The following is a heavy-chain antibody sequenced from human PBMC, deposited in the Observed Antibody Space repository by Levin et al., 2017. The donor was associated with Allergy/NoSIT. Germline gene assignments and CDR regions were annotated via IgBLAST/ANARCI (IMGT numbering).Heavy chain of an antibody. Sequence: LSLTCAASGFTFDDYAMHWVRQAPGKGLEWVSGISWNSGSIGYADSVKGRFTISRDNAKNSLYLQMNSLRAEDTALYYCAKDGGGGQWLPSNWFDPWGQGTLVTVSS. D-gene: IGHD6-19*01. CDR3: AKDGGGGQWLPSNWFDP. CDR1: GFTFDDYA. CDR2: ISWNSGSI. J-gene: IGHJ5*02. V-gene: IGHV3-9*01.